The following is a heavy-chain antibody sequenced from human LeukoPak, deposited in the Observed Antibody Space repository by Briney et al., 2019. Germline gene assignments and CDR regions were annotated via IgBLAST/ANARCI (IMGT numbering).Heavy chain of an antibody. V-gene: IGHV4-30-4*08. D-gene: IGHD4-11*01. CDR3: ARDRGVTTGYFDY. Sequence: SQTLSLTCTVPGGSISSGDYYWSWIRQPPGKGLEWIGYIYYSGSTYYNPSLKSRVTISVDTSKNQFSLKLSSVTAADTAVYYCARDRGVTTGYFDYWGQGTLVTVSS. CDR2: IYYSGST. CDR1: GGSISSGDYY. J-gene: IGHJ4*02.